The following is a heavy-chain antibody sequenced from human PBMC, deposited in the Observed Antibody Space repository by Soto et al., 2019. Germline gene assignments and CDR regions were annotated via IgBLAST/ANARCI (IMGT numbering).Heavy chain of an antibody. CDR1: GGSFSGYY. Sequence: SETLSLPCAFYGGSFSGYYWSWIRQPPGKGLEWIGEINHSGSTNYNPSLKSRVTISVDTSKNQFSLKLSSVTAADTAVYYCARHYSSRSRNWFDPWAQGTLVTVSS. D-gene: IGHD6-19*01. V-gene: IGHV4-34*01. J-gene: IGHJ5*02. CDR3: ARHYSSRSRNWFDP. CDR2: INHSGST.